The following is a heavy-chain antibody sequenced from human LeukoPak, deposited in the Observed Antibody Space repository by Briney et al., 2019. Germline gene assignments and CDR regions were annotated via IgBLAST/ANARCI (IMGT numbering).Heavy chain of an antibody. D-gene: IGHD5-24*01. CDR1: GGSISSGDYY. J-gene: IGHJ3*02. V-gene: IGHV4-61*02. CDR2: IYTSGST. CDR3: ASEDGYNWVRAFDI. Sequence: SQTLSLTCTVSGGSISSGDYYWSWIRQPAGTGLEWIGRIYTSGSTNYNPSLKSRVTISVDTSKNQFSLKLSSVTAADTAVYYCASEDGYNWVRAFDIWGQGTMVTVSS.